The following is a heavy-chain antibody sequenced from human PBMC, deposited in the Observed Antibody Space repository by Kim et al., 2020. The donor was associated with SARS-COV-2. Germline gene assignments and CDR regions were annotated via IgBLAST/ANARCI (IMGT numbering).Heavy chain of an antibody. CDR2: IYYSGST. CDR1: GGSISSGDYY. Sequence: SETLSLTCTVSGGSISSGDYYWSWIRQPPGQGLEWFGYIYYSGSTYYNPSLKSRVTISVDTSKNQFTLKLSAVTAADTAVYYCAGEGPVATAVDYWGQGTLVTVSS. V-gene: IGHV4-30-4*01. CDR3: AGEGPVATAVDY. J-gene: IGHJ4*02. D-gene: IGHD2-15*01.